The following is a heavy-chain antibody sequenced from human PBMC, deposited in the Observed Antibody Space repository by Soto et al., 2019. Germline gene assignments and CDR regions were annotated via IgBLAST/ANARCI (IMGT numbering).Heavy chain of an antibody. V-gene: IGHV3-53*04. Sequence: PGGSLRLSCAASGFTFSSYSMNWVRQAPGKGLEWVSVIYSGGSTYYADSVKGRFTISRHNSKNTLYLQMNSLRAEDTAVYYCASSPLGGYNYYYGMDVWGQGTTVTSP. CDR1: GFTFSSYS. CDR2: IYSGGST. J-gene: IGHJ6*02. CDR3: ASSPLGGYNYYYGMDV. D-gene: IGHD3-22*01.